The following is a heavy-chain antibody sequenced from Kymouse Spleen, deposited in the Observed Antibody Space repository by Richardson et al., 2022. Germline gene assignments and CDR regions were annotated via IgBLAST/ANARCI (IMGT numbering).Heavy chain of an antibody. Sequence: QVQLQQWGAGLLKPSETLSLTCAVYGGSFSGYYWSWIRQPPGKGLEWIGEINHSGSTNYNPSLKSRVTISVDTSKNQFSLKLSSVTAADTAVYYCARRGGYDILTGWDYWGQGTLVTVSS. CDR3: ARRGGYDILTGWDY. J-gene: IGHJ4*02. V-gene: IGHV4-34*01. D-gene: IGHD3-9*01. CDR2: INHSGST. CDR1: GGSFSGYY.